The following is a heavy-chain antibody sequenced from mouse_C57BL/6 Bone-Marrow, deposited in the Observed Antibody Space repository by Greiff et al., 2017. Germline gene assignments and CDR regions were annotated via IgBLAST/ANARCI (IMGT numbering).Heavy chain of an antibody. V-gene: IGHV1-26*01. J-gene: IGHJ4*01. Sequence: VQLQQSGPELVKPGASVKISCKASGYTFTDYYMNWVKQSHGKSLEWIGDINPNNGGTSYNQKFKGKATLTVDKSSSTAYMELRSLTSEDSAVYYCAGYYRAMDYWGQGTSVTVSS. CDR1: GYTFTDYY. CDR2: INPNNGGT. D-gene: IGHD2-14*01. CDR3: AGYYRAMDY.